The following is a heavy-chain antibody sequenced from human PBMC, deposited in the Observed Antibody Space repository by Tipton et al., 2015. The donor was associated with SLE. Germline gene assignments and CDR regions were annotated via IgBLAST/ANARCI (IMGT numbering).Heavy chain of an antibody. Sequence: SLRLSCAASGFTFSSYSMNWVRQAPGKGLEWVSYISSSGSTIYYADSVKGRFTISGDNAKNSLYLQMNSLRAEDTAVFYCARGLSSTLEDAFDIWGQGTMVTVSS. J-gene: IGHJ3*02. D-gene: IGHD2-2*01. V-gene: IGHV3-48*04. CDR2: ISSSGSTI. CDR1: GFTFSSYS. CDR3: ARGLSSTLEDAFDI.